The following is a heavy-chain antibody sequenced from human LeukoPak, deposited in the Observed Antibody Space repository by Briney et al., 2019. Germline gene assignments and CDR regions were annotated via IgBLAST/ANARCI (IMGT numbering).Heavy chain of an antibody. CDR3: ARGGRRITMVRGVMGCDY. CDR2: INPNSGGT. D-gene: IGHD3-10*01. J-gene: IGHJ4*02. CDR1: GYTFTGYY. V-gene: IGHV1-2*02. Sequence: ASVKVSCKASGYTFTGYYMHWVRQAPGQGLEWMGWINPNSGGTNYAQKFQGRVTMTRDTSISTAYMELSRLGSDDTAVYYCARGGRRITMVRGVMGCDYWGQGTLVTVSS.